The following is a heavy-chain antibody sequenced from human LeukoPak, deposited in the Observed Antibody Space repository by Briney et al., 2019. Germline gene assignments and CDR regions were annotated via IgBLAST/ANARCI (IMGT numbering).Heavy chain of an antibody. D-gene: IGHD1-26*01. J-gene: IGHJ4*02. CDR3: AADLVVGATPPFDY. V-gene: IGHV1-58*01. CDR2: IVVGSGNT. CDR1: GFTFTSSA. Sequence: SVKVSCKASGFTFTSSAVQWVRQARGQRLEWIGWIVVGSGNTNYAQKFQERVTITRYMSTSTAYMELSSLRSEDTAVYYCAADLVVGATPPFDYWGQGTLVTVSS.